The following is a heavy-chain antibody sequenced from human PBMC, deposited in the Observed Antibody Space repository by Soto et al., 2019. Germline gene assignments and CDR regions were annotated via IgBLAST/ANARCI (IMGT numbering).Heavy chain of an antibody. Sequence: GASVKVSCKASGGTFSSYAISWVRQAPGQGLEWMGGIIPIFGTANYAQKFQGRVTITADESTSTAYMELSGLRSEDTAVYYCARGDSYYYDSSGYYSHAFDIWGQGTMVTVSS. D-gene: IGHD3-22*01. CDR3: ARGDSYYYDSSGYYSHAFDI. CDR1: GGTFSSYA. CDR2: IIPIFGTA. J-gene: IGHJ3*02. V-gene: IGHV1-69*13.